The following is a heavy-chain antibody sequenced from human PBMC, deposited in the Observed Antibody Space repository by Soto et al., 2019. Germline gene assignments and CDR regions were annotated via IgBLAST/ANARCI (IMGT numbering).Heavy chain of an antibody. CDR3: ARDLSTGGEEGRSIGQWLGRYYYYYAMDV. Sequence: ASVKVSCKTSGYTFTSYGISWVRQAPGQGLEWMGWISAYNGNTNYAQKLQGRVNMTTDTYTSTAYMELRSLRSDDTAVYYCARDLSTGGEEGRSIGQWLGRYYYYYAMDVWG. V-gene: IGHV1-18*01. J-gene: IGHJ6*04. CDR2: ISAYNGNT. D-gene: IGHD6-19*01. CDR1: GYTFTSYG.